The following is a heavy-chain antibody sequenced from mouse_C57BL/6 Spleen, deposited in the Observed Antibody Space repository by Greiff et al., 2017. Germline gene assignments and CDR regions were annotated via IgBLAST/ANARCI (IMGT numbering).Heavy chain of an antibody. CDR3: ARVRAVVAYYFDY. J-gene: IGHJ2*01. Sequence: QVQLKESGAELVKPGASVKISCKASGYAFSSYWMNWVKQRPGKGLEWIGQIYPGDGDTNYNGKFKGKATLTADKSSSTAYMQLSSLTSEDSAVYFCARVRAVVAYYFDYWGQGTTLTVSS. V-gene: IGHV1-80*01. D-gene: IGHD1-1*01. CDR2: IYPGDGDT. CDR1: GYAFSSYW.